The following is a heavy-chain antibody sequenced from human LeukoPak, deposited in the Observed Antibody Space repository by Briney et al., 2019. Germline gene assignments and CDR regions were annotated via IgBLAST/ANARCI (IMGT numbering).Heavy chain of an antibody. J-gene: IGHJ4*02. D-gene: IGHD3-22*01. V-gene: IGHV1-24*01. CDR3: TTDSSGYSPDDY. CDR1: GYTLTELS. Sequence: ASVKVSCKVSGYTLTELSMHWVRQAPGKGLEWMGGFDPEDGETIYAQKFQGRVTMTEDTSTDTAYMELNSLKTEDTAVYYCTTDSSGYSPDDYWGQGTLVTVSS. CDR2: FDPEDGET.